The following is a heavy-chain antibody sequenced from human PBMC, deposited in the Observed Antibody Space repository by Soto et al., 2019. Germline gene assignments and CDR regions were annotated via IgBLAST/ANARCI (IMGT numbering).Heavy chain of an antibody. J-gene: IGHJ4*02. CDR1: GIGFKGYA. Sequence: QVQVVESGGGVVQPGRSLRLSCAVSGIGFKGYAYHWVRQAPGKGPEWVAVVSHDGRAQYYTDSVKGRFTISRDDSKSTLYLQMNSLRVEDTAVYRCARVGRGFSLGQGFDSWGQGTLVIVSS. V-gene: IGHV3-30*04. D-gene: IGHD5-18*01. CDR2: VSHDGRAQ. CDR3: ARVGRGFSLGQGFDS.